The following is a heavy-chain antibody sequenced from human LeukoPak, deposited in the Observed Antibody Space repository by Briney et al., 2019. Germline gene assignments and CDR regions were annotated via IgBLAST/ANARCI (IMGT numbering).Heavy chain of an antibody. CDR1: GGTFSSYA. J-gene: IGHJ4*02. CDR2: IIPIFGTA. V-gene: IGHV1-69*13. D-gene: IGHD4-23*01. CDR3: ARDRRDYGGNPFQYYFDY. Sequence: SVKVSCKASGGTFSSYAISWVRQAPGQGLEWMGGIIPIFGTANYAQKFQGRVTITADESTSTAYMELSSLRSEDTAVYYCARDRRDYGGNPFQYYFDYWGQGTLVTVSS.